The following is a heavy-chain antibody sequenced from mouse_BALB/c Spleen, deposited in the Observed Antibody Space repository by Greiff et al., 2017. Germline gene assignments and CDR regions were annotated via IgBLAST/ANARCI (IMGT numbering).Heavy chain of an antibody. J-gene: IGHJ3*01. CDR1: GFTFNTYA. Sequence: EVQGVESGGGLVQPKGSLKLSCAASGFTFNTYAMNWVRQAPGKGLEWVARIRSKSNNYATYYADSVKDRFTISRDDSQSMLYLQMNNLKTEDTAMYYCVRLRPFAYWGQGTLVTVSA. D-gene: IGHD1-2*01. CDR2: IRSKSNNYAT. V-gene: IGHV10-1*02. CDR3: VRLRPFAY.